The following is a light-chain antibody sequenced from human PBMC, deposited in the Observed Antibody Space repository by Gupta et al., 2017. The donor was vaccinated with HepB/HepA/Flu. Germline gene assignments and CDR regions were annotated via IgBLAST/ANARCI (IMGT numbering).Light chain of an antibody. CDR3: NQKKPWYT. Sequence: ILLTQSPATLSVSPGDRATLSCRASQSVSSNLAWYQQKPGQAPRLLIYDTSTRATGISARGSGSGSETEFTLTRSGLEYEEVAVYYCNQKKPWYTFGGGTKVEIK. CDR2: DTS. V-gene: IGKV3-15*01. CDR1: QSVSSN. J-gene: IGKJ4*01.